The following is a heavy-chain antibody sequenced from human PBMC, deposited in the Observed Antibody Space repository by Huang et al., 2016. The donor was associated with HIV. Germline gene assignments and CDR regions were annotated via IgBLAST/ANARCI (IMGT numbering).Heavy chain of an antibody. D-gene: IGHD3-3*01. CDR3: VRAREKGYDFWSGYRY. J-gene: IGHJ4*01. V-gene: IGHV3-74*02. CDR1: GFIFSDYW. CDR2: IESDGSST. Sequence: EVELAESGGGSVRPGKSLRLSCVGSGFIFSDYWMHWVRQIPGKGLVVVARIESDGSSTSYADSVKGRFTIYRDNAKNTVYLQMSSLRVDDTAVYYCVRAREKGYDFWSGYRYWGQGAQVTVSS.